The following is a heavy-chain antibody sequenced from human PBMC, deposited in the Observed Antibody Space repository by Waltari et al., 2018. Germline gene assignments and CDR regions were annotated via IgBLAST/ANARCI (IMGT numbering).Heavy chain of an antibody. D-gene: IGHD1-7*01. Sequence: EVQLVESGGGSVLPGGSLRLSCAAYGFTFSSYTMNWVRQAPGKGLEWVSHINDRSSTIYYADSVKGRFTISRDNSKNSLYLEMNSLRAEDTAVYFCARGIVGELDYWGQGTLVTVSS. CDR1: GFTFSSYT. J-gene: IGHJ4*02. CDR2: INDRSSTI. V-gene: IGHV3-48*04. CDR3: ARGIVGELDY.